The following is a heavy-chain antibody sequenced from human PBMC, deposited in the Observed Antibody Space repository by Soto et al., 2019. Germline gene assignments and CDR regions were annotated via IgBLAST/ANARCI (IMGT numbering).Heavy chain of an antibody. Sequence: GGSLRLSCAASGFTFSSYAMSWVRQAPGKGLEWVSAISGSGGSTYYADSVKGRFTISRDNSKNTLYLQMNSLRAEDTAVYYCAKVVSMGLVRGAASYFDYWGQGTLVTVSS. V-gene: IGHV3-23*01. CDR3: AKVVSMGLVRGAASYFDY. CDR2: ISGSGGST. J-gene: IGHJ4*02. D-gene: IGHD6-19*01. CDR1: GFTFSSYA.